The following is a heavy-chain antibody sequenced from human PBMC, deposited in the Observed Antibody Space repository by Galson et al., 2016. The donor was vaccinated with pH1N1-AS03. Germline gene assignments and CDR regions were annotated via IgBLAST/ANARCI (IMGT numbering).Heavy chain of an antibody. D-gene: IGHD4-17*01. CDR2: TYWRSKWYN. V-gene: IGHV6-1*01. J-gene: IGHJ6*02. CDR3: ARGYGDYDVQKNYYYYYGMDV. CDR1: GDSVSSNIDA. Sequence: CAISGDSVSSNIDAWNWIRQSPSGGLEWLGRTYWRSKWYNDYAVSVKSRITINPDTSKNQFSLQLNSVTPEDTAVYYCARGYGDYDVQKNYYYYYGMDVWGQGTTVTVSS.